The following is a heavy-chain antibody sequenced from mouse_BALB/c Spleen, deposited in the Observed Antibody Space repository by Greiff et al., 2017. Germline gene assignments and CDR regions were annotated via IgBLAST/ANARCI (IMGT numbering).Heavy chain of an antibody. V-gene: IGHV5-9-4*01. CDR3: ARDRGYFDD. D-gene: IGHD3-1*01. CDR2: ISSGGSYT. CDR1: GFTFSSYA. Sequence: EVKLMESGGGLVKPGGSLKLSCAASGFTFSSYAMSWVRQSPEKRLEWVAEISSGGSYTYYPDTVTGRFTISRDNAKNTLYLERSSLRSEDTAMYYCARDRGYFDDWGQGTTLTVSS. J-gene: IGHJ2*01.